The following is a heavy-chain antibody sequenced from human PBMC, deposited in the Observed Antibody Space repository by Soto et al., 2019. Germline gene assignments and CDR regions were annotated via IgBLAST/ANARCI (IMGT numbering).Heavy chain of an antibody. CDR1: GGSISSGDYN. Sequence: PSETLSLTCTVSGGSISSGDYNWSWIRQPPGKGLEWIGYIYYSGSTYYNPSLKSRVTISVDTSKNQFSLKLTSVTAADTAVYYCARGGRYTSSWFFFHSWGQGTLVTSPQ. V-gene: IGHV4-30-4*01. D-gene: IGHD6-13*01. CDR3: ARGGRYTSSWFFFHS. J-gene: IGHJ4*02. CDR2: IYYSGST.